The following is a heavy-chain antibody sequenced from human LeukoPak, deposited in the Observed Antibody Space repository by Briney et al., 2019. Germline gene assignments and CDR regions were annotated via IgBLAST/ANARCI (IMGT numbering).Heavy chain of an antibody. D-gene: IGHD3-9*01. CDR3: ARDQTDDILTGYYSPGRHYYYGMDV. CDR1: GFTFSSYA. V-gene: IGHV3-30*04. J-gene: IGHJ6*04. CDR2: ISYDGSNK. Sequence: GGSLRLSGAASGFTFSSYAMHWVRQAPGKGLEWVAVISYDGSNKYYADSVKGRFTISRDNSKNTLYLQMNSLRAEDTAVYYCARDQTDDILTGYYSPGRHYYYGMDVWGKGTTVTVSS.